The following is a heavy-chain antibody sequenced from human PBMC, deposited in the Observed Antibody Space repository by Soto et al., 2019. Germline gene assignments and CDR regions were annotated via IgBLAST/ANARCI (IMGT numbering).Heavy chain of an antibody. Sequence: PGGSLRLSCAASGFTFDDFAMHWVRQPPGKGLEWVSGISWSSGSRVYADSVKGRFTISRDNAKNSLYLQMNSLRVEDTAFYYCAKSIAGAGPGTYFFDYWGQGTLVTVSS. CDR1: GFTFDDFA. V-gene: IGHV3-9*01. J-gene: IGHJ4*02. D-gene: IGHD6-13*01. CDR3: AKSIAGAGPGTYFFDY. CDR2: ISWSSGSR.